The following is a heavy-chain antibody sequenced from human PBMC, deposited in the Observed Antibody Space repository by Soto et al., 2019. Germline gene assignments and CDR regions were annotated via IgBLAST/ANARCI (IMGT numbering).Heavy chain of an antibody. V-gene: IGHV3-9*01. D-gene: IGHD6-19*01. J-gene: IGHJ4*02. CDR1: GFTFDDYA. Sequence: EVQLVESGGGLVQPGRSLRLSCAASGFTFDDYAMHWVRQAPGKGLEGVSGISWNSGSIGYADSVKGRFTISRDNAKNSLYLQMTSLRAEDTALYYCAKDTVGIAVAGAPDYWGQGTLVTVSS. CDR3: AKDTVGIAVAGAPDY. CDR2: ISWNSGSI.